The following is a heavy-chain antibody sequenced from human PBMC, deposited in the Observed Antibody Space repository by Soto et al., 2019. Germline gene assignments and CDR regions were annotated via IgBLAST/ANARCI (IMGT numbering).Heavy chain of an antibody. J-gene: IGHJ4*02. D-gene: IGHD3-10*01. Sequence: EVQLVESGGGLVKPGGSLRLSCAASGFIFSSYSMNWVSQAPGKGLEWVSSISPRSDYIYFADSMRGRFTISRDNAQNSLYLHMNNLRAEDTDVYQCARVSGTLERYSDLDYWGQGTLVTVSA. CDR1: GFIFSSYS. V-gene: IGHV3-21*06. CDR3: ARVSGTLERYSDLDY. CDR2: ISPRSDYI.